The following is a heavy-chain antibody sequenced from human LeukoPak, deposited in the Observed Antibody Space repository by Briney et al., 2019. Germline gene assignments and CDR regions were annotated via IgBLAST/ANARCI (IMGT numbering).Heavy chain of an antibody. CDR1: GYTFTSYH. CDR3: ARGDSNDVVVPAAPFDY. J-gene: IGHJ4*02. CDR2: INPSGGTT. D-gene: IGHD2-2*01. Sequence: ASVKVSCKASGYTFTSYHMHWVRQAPGQGLEWMGIINPSGGTTNYAQKFRGRVTMTRDMSTSTVYMELSRLRSDDTAVYYCARGDSNDVVVPAAPFDYWGQGTLVTVSS. V-gene: IGHV1-46*01.